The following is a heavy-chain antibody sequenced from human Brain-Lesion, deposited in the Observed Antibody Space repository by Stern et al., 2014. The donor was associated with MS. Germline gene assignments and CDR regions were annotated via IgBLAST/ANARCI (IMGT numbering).Heavy chain of an antibody. CDR1: GYSFTSDW. V-gene: IGHV5-10-1*03. Sequence: EVQLVESGAEVKKPGESLRISCQGSGYSFTSDWISWVRQMPGKGLEWMGRIDPSDSNPNYSPSFQGHVTISADKSINTAYLDWRSLKASDTAMYYCARHMGEGLSIDYWGQGTLVTVSS. J-gene: IGHJ4*02. CDR3: ARHMGEGLSIDY. CDR2: IDPSDSNP. D-gene: IGHD3-16*01.